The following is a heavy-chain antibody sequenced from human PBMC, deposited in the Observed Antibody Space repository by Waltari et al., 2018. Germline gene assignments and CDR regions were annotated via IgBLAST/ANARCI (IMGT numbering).Heavy chain of an antibody. D-gene: IGHD4-17*01. CDR2: IKQDGSEK. V-gene: IGHV3-7*01. CDR1: GFTFSSHW. CDR3: ARGVFGDYTAFDY. J-gene: IGHJ4*02. Sequence: EVQLVESGGGLVKPGGSLRLSCAASGFTFSSHWMSWVRQAPGKGLEWVANIKQDGSEKYYVDSVKGRFTISRDNAKNSLYLQMNSLTAEDTAVYYCARGVFGDYTAFDYWGQGTLGTVSS.